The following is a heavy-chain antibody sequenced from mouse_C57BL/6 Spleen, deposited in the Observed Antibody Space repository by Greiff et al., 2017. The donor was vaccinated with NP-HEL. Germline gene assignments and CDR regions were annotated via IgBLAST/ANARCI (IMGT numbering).Heavy chain of an antibody. CDR1: GYAFSSSW. J-gene: IGHJ4*01. CDR3: ARWHDYDAMDY. Sequence: QVQLQQSGPELVKPGASVKISCMASGYAFSSSWMNWVKQRPGKGLEWIGRIYPGDGDTNYNGKFKGKATLTADKSYSTAYMQLSSLTAEDSAVYLCARWHDYDAMDYWGQGTSVTVSS. CDR2: IYPGDGDT. V-gene: IGHV1-82*01.